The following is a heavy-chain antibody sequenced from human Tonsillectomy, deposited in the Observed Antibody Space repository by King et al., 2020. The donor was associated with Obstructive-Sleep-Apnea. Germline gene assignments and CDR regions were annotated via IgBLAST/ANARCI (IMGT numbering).Heavy chain of an antibody. CDR1: GFTFSNYG. CDR3: AKEGGGSGVYWVDS. J-gene: IGHJ4*02. D-gene: IGHD3-10*01. Sequence: VQLVESGGGMVQPGGSLRLSCAASGFTFSNYGISWVRQAPGKGLEWVSAINSRGRTFYRVSVRGRFTISRDNAKYTVDLQVNSLRAEDTATYYCAKEGGGSGVYWVDSWGQGTLVTVSS. CDR2: INSRGRT. V-gene: IGHV3-23*04.